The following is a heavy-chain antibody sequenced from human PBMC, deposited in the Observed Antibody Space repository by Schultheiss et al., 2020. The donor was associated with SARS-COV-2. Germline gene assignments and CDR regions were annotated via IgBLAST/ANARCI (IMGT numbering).Heavy chain of an antibody. CDR1: GGSFIGYY. D-gene: IGHD5-18*01. Sequence: SETLSLTCAVYGGSFIGYYWSWVRQPPGRGLEWIGYIAYSGSTTYSTSLKGRVTIPADSSKNHFSLKVTSVSAADTALYYCARAERGYSDDNKYYYYMDVWGTGTAATVSS. CDR3: ARAERGYSDDNKYYYYMDV. J-gene: IGHJ6*03. CDR2: IAYSGST. V-gene: IGHV4-59*01.